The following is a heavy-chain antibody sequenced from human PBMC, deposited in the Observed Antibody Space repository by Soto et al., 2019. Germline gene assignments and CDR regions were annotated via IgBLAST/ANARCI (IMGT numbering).Heavy chain of an antibody. D-gene: IGHD6-19*01. V-gene: IGHV3-74*01. Sequence: ESGGVLVQPGGSLRLSCVASGFTFDSHWMHWVRQAPVEGLVWVSRIKTDGYAAAYADSVKGRFTISRDNTKNTVYLQMNRLRAEDTAVYFCVRESGVAADCWGQGTLVTVSS. J-gene: IGHJ4*02. CDR2: IKTDGYAA. CDR1: GFTFDSHW. CDR3: VRESGVAADC.